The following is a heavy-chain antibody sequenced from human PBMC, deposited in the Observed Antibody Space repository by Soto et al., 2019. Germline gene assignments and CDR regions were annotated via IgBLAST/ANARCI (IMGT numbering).Heavy chain of an antibody. CDR2: IYYTGNT. CDR3: ARALGSCSSAGCPDFYYYAMDV. D-gene: IGHD2-2*01. J-gene: IGHJ6*02. V-gene: IGHV4-30-4*01. CDR1: GGSLNSGDYH. Sequence: QVQLQESGPGLVQPSQTLSLTCTVSGGSLNSGDYHWRWVRQSPGKGLEWIGYIYYTGNTFYNPSVMSRVTMSIATSKNQLSLRLSSVTAADRAVYYCARALGSCSSAGCPDFYYYAMDVWGQGTTVTVSS.